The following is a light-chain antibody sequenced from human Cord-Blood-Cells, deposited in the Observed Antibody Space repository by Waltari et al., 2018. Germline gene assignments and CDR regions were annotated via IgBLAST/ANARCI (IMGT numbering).Light chain of an antibody. Sequence: QSALTQPASVSGSPGQSITISCTGTSRDVGSYNLVSWYQQHTGKAPKLRIYEGSKRPSVVSKRFSGSKSGNTASLTISGLQAEDEADYYCCSYAGSSTWVFGGGTKLTVL. J-gene: IGLJ3*02. CDR2: EGS. V-gene: IGLV2-23*01. CDR1: SRDVGSYNL. CDR3: CSYAGSSTWV.